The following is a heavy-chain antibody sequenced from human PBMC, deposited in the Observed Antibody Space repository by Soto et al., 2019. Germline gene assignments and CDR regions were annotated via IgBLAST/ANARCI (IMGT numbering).Heavy chain of an antibody. CDR3: AKDFRRITYYFDS. D-gene: IGHD1-20*01. Sequence: QVQLVESGGGVVQPGGSLRLSCAASGFTFSSYGTHWVRQAPGKGLEWVAVISYDGSNKYYADSVKGRFTISRDNSKNTLYLQMNTLRAEDTAVYYCAKDFRRITYYFDSWGQGTLVTVSS. J-gene: IGHJ4*02. CDR2: ISYDGSNK. V-gene: IGHV3-30*18. CDR1: GFTFSSYG.